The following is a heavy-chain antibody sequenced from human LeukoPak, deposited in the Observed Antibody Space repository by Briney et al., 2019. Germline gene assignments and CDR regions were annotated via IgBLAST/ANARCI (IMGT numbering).Heavy chain of an antibody. CDR2: ISSSSSTI. Sequence: GGSLRLSCVASGFTFSTYSMNWVRQAPGKGLEWVSYISSSSSTIYYADSVKGRFTISRDDAKNSLYLQMNSLRDEDTAVYYCACVRSGSHYFDYWGQGTLVTVSS. V-gene: IGHV3-48*02. CDR1: GFTFSTYS. J-gene: IGHJ4*02. D-gene: IGHD1-26*01. CDR3: ACVRSGSHYFDY.